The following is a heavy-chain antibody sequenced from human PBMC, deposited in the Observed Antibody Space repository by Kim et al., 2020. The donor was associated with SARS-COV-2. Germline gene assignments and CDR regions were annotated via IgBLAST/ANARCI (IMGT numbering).Heavy chain of an antibody. CDR1: GFPFSDYG. CDR3: AKELLRRRGYCSTITCLNWFDF. Sequence: GGSLRLSCVASGFPFSDYGMHWVRQAPGKGLEWVGVISFDGTSTFHGDSVNGRFTISRDNSKDTLYLEMTSLRPEDTAVYYCAKELLRRRGYCSTITCLNWFDFWGQGALVTVSS. D-gene: IGHD2-2*03. V-gene: IGHV3-30*18. J-gene: IGHJ5*01. CDR2: ISFDGTST.